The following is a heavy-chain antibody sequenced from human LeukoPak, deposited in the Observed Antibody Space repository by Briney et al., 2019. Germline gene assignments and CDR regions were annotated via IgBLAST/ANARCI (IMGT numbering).Heavy chain of an antibody. V-gene: IGHV1-2*02. CDR1: GYTFTGYY. Sequence: GASVKVSCKASGYTFTGYYMHWVRQAPGQGLEWMGWINPNSGGTNYAQKFRGRVTMTRDTSISTAYMELSRLRSDDTAVYYCARGSGYCSSTSCYGVNWFDPWGQGTLVTVSS. CDR3: ARGSGYCSSTSCYGVNWFDP. CDR2: INPNSGGT. J-gene: IGHJ5*02. D-gene: IGHD2-2*03.